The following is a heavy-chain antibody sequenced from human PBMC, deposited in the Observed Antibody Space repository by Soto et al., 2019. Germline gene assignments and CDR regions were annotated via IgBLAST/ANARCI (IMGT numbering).Heavy chain of an antibody. Sequence: QVQLVQSGAEVKKPGASVKVSCKASGDTFTKYDINWVRQAPGQGLECMGWMNPNNGYTGYAQKFRGRVTMTRDTSISTAYMELSSLTSEDTAVYYCARRKERSGPNYFDYWGQGTLVTVSS. V-gene: IGHV1-8*01. J-gene: IGHJ4*02. D-gene: IGHD6-25*01. CDR3: ARRKERSGPNYFDY. CDR2: MNPNNGYT. CDR1: GDTFTKYD.